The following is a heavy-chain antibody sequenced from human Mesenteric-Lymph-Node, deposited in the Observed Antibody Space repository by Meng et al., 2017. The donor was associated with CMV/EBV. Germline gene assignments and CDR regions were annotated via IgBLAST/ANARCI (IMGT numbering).Heavy chain of an antibody. Sequence: GESLKISCQASGYTFASLWVGWVRQMPGKGLEWMGIIYPGDSDTRYSPSFQGQVTISADKSISTAYLQWSSLKASDTAMYYCVGRVYYYGMDVWGQGTTVTVSS. CDR1: GYTFASLW. CDR2: IYPGDSDT. J-gene: IGHJ6*02. V-gene: IGHV5-51*01. CDR3: VGRVYYYGMDV. D-gene: IGHD6-13*01.